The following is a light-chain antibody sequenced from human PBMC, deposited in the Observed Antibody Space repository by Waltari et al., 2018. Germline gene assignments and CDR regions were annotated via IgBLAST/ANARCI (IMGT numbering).Light chain of an antibody. CDR1: SSDVGAYNY. J-gene: IGLJ2*01. Sequence: QSALTQPASVSGSPGQSITISRTGTSSDVGAYNYVSWYQQHPGKAPKLMIYDVSNRPSGVSNRFSGSKSGNTASLTISGLQAEDEADYYCSSYTSSSTLDVVFGGGTKLTVL. V-gene: IGLV2-14*01. CDR2: DVS. CDR3: SSYTSSSTLDVV.